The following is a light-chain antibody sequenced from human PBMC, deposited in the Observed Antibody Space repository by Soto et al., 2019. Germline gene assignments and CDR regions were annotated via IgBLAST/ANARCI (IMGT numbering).Light chain of an antibody. V-gene: IGLV2-14*01. CDR1: SSDVGVYDF. CDR3: CSFTTSSTVL. J-gene: IGLJ2*01. Sequence: QSALTQPASVSGPPGQSITISCTGTSSDVGVYDFVSWYQQHPAKAPKLLIYDVNYRPSGVSDRFSGSKSGNTASLTISGLQAEDEADYYCCSFTTSSTVLFGGGTKLTVL. CDR2: DVN.